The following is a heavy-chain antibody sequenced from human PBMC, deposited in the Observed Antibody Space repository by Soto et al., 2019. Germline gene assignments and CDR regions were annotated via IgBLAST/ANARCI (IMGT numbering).Heavy chain of an antibody. Sequence: PGGSLRLSCAASGFTVSSNYMSWVRQAPGKGLEWVSVIYSGGSGGSTYYADSVKGRFTISRDNSKNTVYLQMNSLRAEDTAVYYCARDRRFYYDSSGFRYFDYWGQGTLVTVSS. CDR3: ARDRRFYYDSSGFRYFDY. CDR1: GFTVSSNY. CDR2: IYSGGSGGST. V-gene: IGHV3-66*01. J-gene: IGHJ4*02. D-gene: IGHD3-22*01.